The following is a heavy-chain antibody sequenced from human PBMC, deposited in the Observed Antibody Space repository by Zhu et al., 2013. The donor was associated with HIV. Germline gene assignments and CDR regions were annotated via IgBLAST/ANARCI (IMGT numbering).Heavy chain of an antibody. CDR1: GSSIGSGYY. CDR3: ARGKVGLERRRYYYYYMDV. Sequence: QVQLQESGPGLVKPSETLSLTCTVSGSSIGSGYYWGWFRQPPGRGLEWIGSIYYSGNTYYNPSLKSRVTVSVDTSKNQFSLKLSSVTAADTAVYYCARGKVGLERRRYYYYYMDVWGKGTTVTVSS. J-gene: IGHJ6*03. D-gene: IGHD1-1*01. V-gene: IGHV4-38-2*02. CDR2: IYYSGNT.